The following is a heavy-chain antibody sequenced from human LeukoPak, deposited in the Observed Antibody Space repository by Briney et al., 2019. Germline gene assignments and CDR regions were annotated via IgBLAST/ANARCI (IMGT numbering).Heavy chain of an antibody. Sequence: GGSLRLSCAPSGFTVSSNYMRWVRQGPGGGVGWVSVIYSGGDTRYADSVKGRFTISRDNSKNTLYLQMNSLRAEDTALYYCARERGRGVISPYFDQWGQGTLVTVSS. J-gene: IGHJ4*02. CDR3: ARERGRGVISPYFDQ. CDR1: GFTVSSNY. D-gene: IGHD3-10*01. V-gene: IGHV3-66*01. CDR2: IYSGGDT.